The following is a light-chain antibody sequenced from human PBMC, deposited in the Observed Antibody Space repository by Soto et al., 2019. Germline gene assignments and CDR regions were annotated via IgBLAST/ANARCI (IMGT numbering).Light chain of an antibody. V-gene: IGKV3-20*01. CDR1: QTIRSNY. J-gene: IGKJ1*01. CDR3: QQYGSSPWT. CDR2: GAS. Sequence: ETVLTQSPGTLSLSPGERATLSCRARQTIRSNYLAWYRQTPAQAPRLLIYGASNRATGIADRFSGSGSGTDFNLIISRLEPEDFALYYCQQYGSSPWTFGQGTKVEIK.